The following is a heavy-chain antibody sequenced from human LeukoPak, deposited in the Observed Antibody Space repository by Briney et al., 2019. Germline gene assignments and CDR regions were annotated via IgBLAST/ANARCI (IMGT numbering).Heavy chain of an antibody. V-gene: IGHV3-33*01. CDR3: ARARGVGYSSSRGNWFDP. Sequence: GGSLRLSCAASGFTFSSYGMPWVRQAPGKGLEWVAVIWYDGSNKYYADSVKGRFTISRDNSKNTLYLQMNSLRAEDTAVYYCARARGVGYSSSRGNWFDPWGQGTLVTVSS. J-gene: IGHJ5*02. CDR1: GFTFSSYG. D-gene: IGHD6-13*01. CDR2: IWYDGSNK.